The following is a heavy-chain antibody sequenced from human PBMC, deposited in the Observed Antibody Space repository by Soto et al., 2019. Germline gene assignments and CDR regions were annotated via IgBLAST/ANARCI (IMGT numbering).Heavy chain of an antibody. CDR1: GFTFSSYG. CDR3: AKSPYDSSGYLPHYFDY. J-gene: IGHJ4*02. V-gene: IGHV3-30*18. CDR2: ISYDGSNK. D-gene: IGHD3-22*01. Sequence: GGSLRLSCAASGFTFSSYGMHWVRQAPGKGLEWVAVISYDGSNKYYADSVKGRFTISRDNSKNTLYLQMNSLRAEDTAVYYCAKSPYDSSGYLPHYFDYWGQGTLVTVSS.